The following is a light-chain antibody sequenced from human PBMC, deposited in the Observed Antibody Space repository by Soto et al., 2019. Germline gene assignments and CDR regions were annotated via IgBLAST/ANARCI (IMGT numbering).Light chain of an antibody. V-gene: IGKV1-5*03. J-gene: IGKJ1*01. CDR1: QSISSW. Sequence: DIQMTQSPSTLSASVGDRVTITCRASQSISSWLAWYQQKPGKAPKLLIYKASSLESGVPSRFSGSGSGTEFTLTMSSLQPDDFVTYFGQQYNSYPLTVGQGTKVEIK. CDR3: QQYNSYPLT. CDR2: KAS.